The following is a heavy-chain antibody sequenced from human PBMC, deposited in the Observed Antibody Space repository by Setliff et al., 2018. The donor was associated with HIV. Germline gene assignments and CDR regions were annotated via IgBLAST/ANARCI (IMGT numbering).Heavy chain of an antibody. Sequence: HPGGSLRLSCAASGFTFSSYWMSWVRQAPGKGLEWVANIKEDGSDKAYVDSVKGRFTISRDNAKNSLYLQMNSLRVDDTAVYYCARDHGGKDYWGQGTLVTAPQ. CDR3: ARDHGGKDY. V-gene: IGHV3-7*01. CDR1: GFTFSSYW. CDR2: IKEDGSDK. J-gene: IGHJ4*02.